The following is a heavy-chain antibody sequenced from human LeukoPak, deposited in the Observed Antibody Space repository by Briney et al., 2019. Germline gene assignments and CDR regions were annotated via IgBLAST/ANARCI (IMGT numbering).Heavy chain of an antibody. Sequence: GGSLRLSCAVSGFTVSSNYMSWVRQAPGKGLEWVSVIYTGGSTYYADSVKGRFTISRDNSKNTRYLQMNSLRAEDTAVYYCARDRGWGYSDYWGQGTLVTVSS. CDR2: IYTGGST. J-gene: IGHJ4*02. CDR1: GFTVSSNY. D-gene: IGHD2-15*01. CDR3: ARDRGWGYSDY. V-gene: IGHV3-53*01.